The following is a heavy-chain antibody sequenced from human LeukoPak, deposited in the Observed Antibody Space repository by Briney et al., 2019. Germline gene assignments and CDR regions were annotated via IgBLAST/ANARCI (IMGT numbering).Heavy chain of an antibody. V-gene: IGHV3-23*01. CDR3: AKDGAPGKYYDFWSGSYFDY. D-gene: IGHD3-3*01. Sequence: PGGSLRLSCAASGFTFSSYAMSWVRQAPGKGLEWVSAISGSGGSTYYADSVKGRFTISSDNSKNTLYLQMNSLRAEDTAVYYCAKDGAPGKYYDFWSGSYFDYWGQGTLVTVSS. J-gene: IGHJ4*02. CDR2: ISGSGGST. CDR1: GFTFSSYA.